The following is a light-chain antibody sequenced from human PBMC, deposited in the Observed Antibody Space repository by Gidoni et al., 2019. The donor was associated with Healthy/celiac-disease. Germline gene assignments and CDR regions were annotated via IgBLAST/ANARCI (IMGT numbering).Light chain of an antibody. CDR2: DVS. CDR3: SSYTSSSTLYV. V-gene: IGLV2-14*01. CDR1: SSDVGGYNY. Sequence: SAIPHPASVSGSPGQSITISCTGTSSDVGGYNYVSWYQQHPGKAPKLMIYDVSNRPSGVSNRFSGSKSGNTASLTISGLQAEDEADYYCSSYTSSSTLYVFGTGTKVTVL. J-gene: IGLJ1*01.